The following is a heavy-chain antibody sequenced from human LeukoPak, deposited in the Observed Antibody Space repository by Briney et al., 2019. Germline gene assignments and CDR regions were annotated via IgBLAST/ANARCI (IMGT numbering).Heavy chain of an antibody. CDR1: GFTFSRHG. CDR3: ARTRYYYDSSGYPFDI. J-gene: IGHJ3*02. D-gene: IGHD3-22*01. V-gene: IGHV3-53*01. CDR2: IYSGGST. Sequence: GGSLRLSCAASGFTFSRHGMNWVRQAPGKGLEWVSVIYSGGSTYYADSVKGRFTISRDNSKNTLYLQMNSLRAEDTAVYYCARTRYYYDSSGYPFDIWGQGTMVTVSS.